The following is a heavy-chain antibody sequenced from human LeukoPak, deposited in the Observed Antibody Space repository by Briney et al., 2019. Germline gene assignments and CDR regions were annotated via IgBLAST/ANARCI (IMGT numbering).Heavy chain of an antibody. J-gene: IGHJ4*02. Sequence: GGSLRLSCAASGFTFDDYAMHWVRQAPGKGLEWVSGISWNSGSIGYADSVKGRFTISRDNAKNSLYLQMNSLRAEDTALYYCARGGGWRSGNQHWGQGTLVTVSS. CDR1: GFTFDDYA. D-gene: IGHD6-19*01. CDR3: ARGGGWRSGNQH. CDR2: ISWNSGSI. V-gene: IGHV3-9*01.